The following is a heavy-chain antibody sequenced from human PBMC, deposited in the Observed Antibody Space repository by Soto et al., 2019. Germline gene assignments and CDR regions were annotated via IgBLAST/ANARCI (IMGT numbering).Heavy chain of an antibody. J-gene: IGHJ4*02. D-gene: IGHD3-9*01. CDR3: AKGDYDILTGYFGVDY. CDR1: GFTFSSYA. V-gene: IGHV3-23*01. CDR2: ISGSGGST. Sequence: GGSLRLSCAASGFTFSSYAMSWVRQAPGKGLEWVSAISGSGGSTYYADSVKGRFTISRDNSKNTLYLQMNSLRAEDTAVYYCAKGDYDILTGYFGVDYWGQGTLVTVSS.